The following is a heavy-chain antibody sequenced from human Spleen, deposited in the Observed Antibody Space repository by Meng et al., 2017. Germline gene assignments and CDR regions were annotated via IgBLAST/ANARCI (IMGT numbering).Heavy chain of an antibody. CDR1: GGTFSSHA. J-gene: IGHJ5*02. V-gene: IGHV1-69*10. CDR2: IIPSFDVL. CDR3: ASRFWGFCSGSHCYNWFDP. D-gene: IGHD2-15*01. Sequence: SVKVSCKASGGTFSSHAISWVRQAPGQGLEWMGGIIPSFDVLHYAQRFQGRVTFTVDRSTDTAYMELRSLRPDDTAVYYCASRFWGFCSGSHCYNWFDPWGQGTQVTVSS.